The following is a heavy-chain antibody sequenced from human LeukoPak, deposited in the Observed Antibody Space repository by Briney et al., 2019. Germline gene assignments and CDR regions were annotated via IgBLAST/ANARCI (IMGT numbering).Heavy chain of an antibody. CDR3: ARDTIFGYYGMDV. Sequence: GGSLRLSCAASGFTLSNYWMHWVRQAPGKGLEYVSAISSNGGSTYYADSVKGRFTISRDNSKNTLYLQMNSLRAEDTAVYYCARDTIFGYYGMDVWGQGTTVTVSS. D-gene: IGHD3-3*01. V-gene: IGHV3-64*04. J-gene: IGHJ6*02. CDR1: GFTLSNYW. CDR2: ISSNGGST.